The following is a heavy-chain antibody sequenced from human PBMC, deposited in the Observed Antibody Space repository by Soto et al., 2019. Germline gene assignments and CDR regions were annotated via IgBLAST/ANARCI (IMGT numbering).Heavy chain of an antibody. CDR2: IMPTFGSA. CDR1: GGSFSSHG. CDR3: ATERSAQYFDY. J-gene: IGHJ4*02. V-gene: IGHV1-69*06. D-gene: IGHD1-1*01. Sequence: GASVKVSCKASGGSFSSHGIAWVRQVPGQGLEWVGGIMPTFGSATHAPKFQGRVTITADKSTGTAYMELRSLRSEDTAVYYCATERSAQYFDYWGQGTLVTVSS.